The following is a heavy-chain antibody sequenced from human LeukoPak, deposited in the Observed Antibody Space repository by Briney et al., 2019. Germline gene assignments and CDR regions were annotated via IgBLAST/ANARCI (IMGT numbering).Heavy chain of an antibody. CDR3: ARDYHGSGSLTTFDY. CDR2: INPRGGSA. D-gene: IGHD3-10*01. Sequence: VASVKVSCKASGYTFTSFYMHWVRQAPGQGLEWMGIINPRGGSASAAQKFQGRLTLTRDTSTSTVYMDLISLRSQDAAVYYCARDYHGSGSLTTFDYWGQGTLVTVSS. J-gene: IGHJ4*02. V-gene: IGHV1-46*01. CDR1: GYTFTSFY.